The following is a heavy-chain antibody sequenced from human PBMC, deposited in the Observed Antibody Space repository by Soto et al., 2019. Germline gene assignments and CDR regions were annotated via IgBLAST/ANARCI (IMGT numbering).Heavy chain of an antibody. Sequence: EVQLVESGGGLVEPGGSLRLSCAASGFTFINAWMNWVRQAPGKGLEWVGRIKSNTDGGTTDYAATVKGRFTITRDDSKSTLYLKVNRLITEHTAVYYCTADLAYSGGWYSWGQGTLVPVSS. D-gene: IGHD6-19*01. CDR2: IKSNTDGGTT. CDR3: TADLAYSGGWYS. CDR1: GFTFINAW. J-gene: IGHJ4*02. V-gene: IGHV3-15*07.